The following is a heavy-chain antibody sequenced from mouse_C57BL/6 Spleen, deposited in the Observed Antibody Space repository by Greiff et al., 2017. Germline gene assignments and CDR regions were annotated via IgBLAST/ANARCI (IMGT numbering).Heavy chain of an antibody. CDR3: ARKRGYSNYAWYCDV. CDR1: GFSLTSYA. J-gene: IGHJ1*03. Sequence: QVQLQQSGPGLVAPSQSLSITCTVSGFSLTSYAISWVRQPPGKGLEWLGVIWTGGGTNYNSALKSRLSISKDNSKSQVFLKMDSLQTDDTARYYCARKRGYSNYAWYCDVWGTGTTATASS. V-gene: IGHV2-9-1*01. CDR2: IWTGGGT. D-gene: IGHD2-5*01.